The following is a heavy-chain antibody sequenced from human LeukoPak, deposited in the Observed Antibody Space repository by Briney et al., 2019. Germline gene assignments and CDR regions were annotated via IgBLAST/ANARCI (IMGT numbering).Heavy chain of an antibody. Sequence: GASVKVSCKASGYTFTGYYMHWVRQAPGQGLEWMGWINPNSGGTNYAQKFRGRVTMTRDTSISTAYMELSRLRSDDTAVYYCARDSATGIVAVGSDYWGQGTLVTVSS. V-gene: IGHV1-2*02. D-gene: IGHD1-26*01. CDR3: ARDSATGIVAVGSDY. J-gene: IGHJ4*02. CDR2: INPNSGGT. CDR1: GYTFTGYY.